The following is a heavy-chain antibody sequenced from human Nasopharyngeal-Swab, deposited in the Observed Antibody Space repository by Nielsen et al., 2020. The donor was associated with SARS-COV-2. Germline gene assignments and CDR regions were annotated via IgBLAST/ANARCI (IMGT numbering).Heavy chain of an antibody. Sequence: SETLSLTCSVSGVSVTSGDVFWSWVRQPAGKALQYIGRIFGRGNRPDFNPSLKSRGTISIDTSKNQFSLNLTPVTAADTAIYFCARELPGTYSSFDYWGQGILVTVSS. CDR1: GVSVTSGDVF. V-gene: IGHV4-61*02. CDR3: ARELPGTYSSFDY. D-gene: IGHD1-26*01. CDR2: IFGRGNRP. J-gene: IGHJ4*02.